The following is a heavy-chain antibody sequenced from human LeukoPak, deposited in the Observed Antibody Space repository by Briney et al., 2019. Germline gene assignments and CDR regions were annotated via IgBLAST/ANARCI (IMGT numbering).Heavy chain of an antibody. V-gene: IGHV6-1*01. D-gene: IGHD6-13*01. J-gene: IGHJ5*02. CDR2: TYYRSKWYN. CDR3: ARVTGLDRYSSSWYDWFDP. CDR1: GDSVSSNSAA. Sequence: SQTLSLTCAISGDSVSSNSAAWNWIRQSPSRGLEWLGRTYYRSKWYNDYAVSVKSRITINPDTSKNQFSLQLNSVTPEDTAVYYCARVTGLDRYSSSWYDWFDPWGQGTLVTVSS.